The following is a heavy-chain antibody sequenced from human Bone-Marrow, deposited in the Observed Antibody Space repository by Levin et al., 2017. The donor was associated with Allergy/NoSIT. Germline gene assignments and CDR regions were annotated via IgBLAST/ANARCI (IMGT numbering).Heavy chain of an antibody. CDR1: GYTFTAYY. CDR3: ASRDFGAFWYFEL. J-gene: IGHJ2*01. V-gene: IGHV1-2*06. D-gene: IGHD3-10*01. CDR2: INPHSGGT. Sequence: ASVKVSCKASGYTFTAYYMHWVRQAPGQGLEWVGRINPHSGGTNFAQKFQDRVTMTRDTSISTAYMELTSLTSDDTAVYYCASRDFGAFWYFELWGRGTLITVSS.